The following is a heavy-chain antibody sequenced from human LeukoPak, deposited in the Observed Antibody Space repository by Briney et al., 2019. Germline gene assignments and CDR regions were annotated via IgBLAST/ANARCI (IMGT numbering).Heavy chain of an antibody. CDR2: LYSGGNT. D-gene: IGHD5-18*01. Sequence: GGSLRLSCAASGFTFSRYAMSWVRQAPGKGLEWVSVLYSGGNTYYADSVKGRFTISRDDSKNTLYLQMSSLRVEDTAVYYCARVGSGDIYGYGDYWGQGTLVTVSS. CDR3: ARVGSGDIYGYGDY. J-gene: IGHJ4*02. CDR1: GFTFSRYA. V-gene: IGHV3-66*01.